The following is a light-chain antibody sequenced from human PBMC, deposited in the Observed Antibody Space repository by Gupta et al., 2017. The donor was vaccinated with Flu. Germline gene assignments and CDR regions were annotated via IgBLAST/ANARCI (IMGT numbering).Light chain of an antibody. CDR2: KAS. J-gene: IGKJ1*01. CDR3: QQYFSYRT. Sequence: DIRMTQSPSTLSASIGDTVTISCRASQNIDGCLAWYQLKPGKAPKLLIYKASSLENGVPSRFSGSGSGTIFTLTITGLQRDDSATYFCQQYFSYRTFGQGTKVEIK. V-gene: IGKV1-5*03. CDR1: QNIDGC.